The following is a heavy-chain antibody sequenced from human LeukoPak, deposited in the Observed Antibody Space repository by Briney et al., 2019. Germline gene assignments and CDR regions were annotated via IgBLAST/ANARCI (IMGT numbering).Heavy chain of an antibody. D-gene: IGHD6-19*01. CDR1: GFTFSIYT. CDR3: ARTLAVAGTLDS. CDR2: ISGTSYSI. V-gene: IGHV3-21*06. Sequence: GGSLRLSCAASGFTFSIYTMNWVRQAPGKGLEWVSSISGTSYSIYYADSVKGRFTISRENAKNSLFLQMNSLGAEDTAVYFCARTLAVAGTLDSWGQGTLVTVSS. J-gene: IGHJ4*02.